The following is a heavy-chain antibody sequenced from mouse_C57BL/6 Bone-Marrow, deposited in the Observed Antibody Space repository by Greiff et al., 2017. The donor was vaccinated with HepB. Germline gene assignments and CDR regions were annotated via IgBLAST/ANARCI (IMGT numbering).Heavy chain of an antibody. CDR2: ISSGSSTI. Sequence: VQLKESGGGLVKPGGSLKLSCAASGFTFSDYGMHWVRQAPEKGLEWVAYISSGSSTIYYADTVKGRFTISRDNAKNTLFLQMTSLRSEDTAMYYCATMIRYYFDYWGQGTTLTVSS. V-gene: IGHV5-17*01. J-gene: IGHJ2*01. CDR3: ATMIRYYFDY. D-gene: IGHD2-4*01. CDR1: GFTFSDYG.